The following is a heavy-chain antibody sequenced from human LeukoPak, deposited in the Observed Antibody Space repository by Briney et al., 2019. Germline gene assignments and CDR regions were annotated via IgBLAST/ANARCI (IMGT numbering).Heavy chain of an antibody. V-gene: IGHV3-66*01. CDR2: IYSGGST. CDR1: GFTVSSNY. Sequence: GGSLRLSCAASGFTVSSNYMSWVRQAPGKGLEWVSVIYSGGSTYYADSVKGRFTISRDNTKNTLYLQMNSLRAEDTAVYYCAKDPRISELPGAIRWGQGTLVTVSS. J-gene: IGHJ4*02. D-gene: IGHD2-2*01. CDR3: AKDPRISELPGAIR.